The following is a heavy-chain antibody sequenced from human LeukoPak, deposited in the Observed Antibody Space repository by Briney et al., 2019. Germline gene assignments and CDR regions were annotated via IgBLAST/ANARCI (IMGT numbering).Heavy chain of an antibody. CDR1: GGSISSSCYF. Sequence: PSETLTLTCTVSGGSISSSCYFWAWIRQPPGKGLEWIGHICYSGSTFYNPSLKSRVTISVDTSKNQFSLKLSSVTAADTAVYYCARMDCGSSRCSSYYAMDVLGQGTTVTVSS. V-gene: IGHV4-39*01. J-gene: IGHJ6*02. CDR3: ARMDCGSSRCSSYYAMDV. CDR2: ICYSGST. D-gene: IGHD2-15*01.